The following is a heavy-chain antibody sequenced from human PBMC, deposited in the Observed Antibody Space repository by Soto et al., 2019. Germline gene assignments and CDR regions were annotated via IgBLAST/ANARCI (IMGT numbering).Heavy chain of an antibody. CDR2: ISYSGNT. J-gene: IGHJ6*02. V-gene: IGHV4-59*12. CDR1: GGPISGFY. D-gene: IGHD3-10*01. Sequence: PSETLSLTCTVSGGPISGFYWTWIRQPPGKGLEWIGYISYSGNTNYSPSLKSRVTISVDKSKNQFSLKLSSVTAADTAVYYCARCYGSGSSYYYYYGMDVWGQGTTVTVSS. CDR3: ARCYGSGSSYYYYYGMDV.